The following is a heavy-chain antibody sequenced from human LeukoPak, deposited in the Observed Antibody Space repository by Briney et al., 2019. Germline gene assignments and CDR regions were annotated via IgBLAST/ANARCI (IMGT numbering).Heavy chain of an antibody. CDR3: ARDSGSYGPGAFDI. CDR2: IYYSGST. CDR1: GGSISSYY. V-gene: IGHV4-59*12. D-gene: IGHD1-26*01. Sequence: SETLSLTCTVSGGSISSYYWSWIRQPPGKGLEWIGYIYYSGSTNYNPSLKSRVTISVDRSKDQFSLKLSSVTAADTAVYYCARDSGSYGPGAFDIWGQGTMVTVSS. J-gene: IGHJ3*02.